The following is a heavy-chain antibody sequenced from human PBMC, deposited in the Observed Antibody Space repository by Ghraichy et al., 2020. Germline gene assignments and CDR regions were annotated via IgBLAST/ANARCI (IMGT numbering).Heavy chain of an antibody. V-gene: IGHV4-4*07. D-gene: IGHD3-22*01. CDR2: IFDNGRT. Sequence: SHTLSLTCTVSRGSISSYYWSWIRQPAGKGLEWIGRIFDNGRTEFNPSLKSRVNMSVDTSKDQFSLKLSSVTAADTAVYYCARDGYYYGSSPFEYWGQGILVTVSS. CDR3: ARDGYYYGSSPFEY. CDR1: RGSISSYY. J-gene: IGHJ4*02.